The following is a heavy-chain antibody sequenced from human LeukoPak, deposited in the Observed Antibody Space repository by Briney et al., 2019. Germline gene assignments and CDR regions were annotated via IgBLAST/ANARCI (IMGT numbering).Heavy chain of an antibody. V-gene: IGHV3-30*02. CDR3: AKGYDSSGYYGMSY. J-gene: IGHJ4*02. D-gene: IGHD3-22*01. Sequence: GGSLRLSCAASGFTFSSYGMHWVRQAPGKGLEWVAVIWYDGSNKYYADSVKGRFTISRDNSKNTLYLQMNSLRAEDTAVYYCAKGYDSSGYYGMSYWGQGTLVTVSS. CDR2: IWYDGSNK. CDR1: GFTFSSYG.